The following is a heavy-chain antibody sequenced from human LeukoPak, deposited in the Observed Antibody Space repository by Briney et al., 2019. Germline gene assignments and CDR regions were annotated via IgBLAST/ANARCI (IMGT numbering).Heavy chain of an antibody. D-gene: IGHD5-12*01. J-gene: IGHJ5*02. CDR2: IYHSGST. Sequence: TSETLSLTCTVSGGSVSNGSYYWGWIRQPPGKGLEWIGSIYHSGSTYYNPSLKSRVTISVDTSKNQFSLKLRSVTAADTAVYYCARHLSGYSNSWSGPWGQGNLVTVSS. CDR1: GGSVSNGSYY. V-gene: IGHV4-39*01. CDR3: ARHLSGYSNSWSGP.